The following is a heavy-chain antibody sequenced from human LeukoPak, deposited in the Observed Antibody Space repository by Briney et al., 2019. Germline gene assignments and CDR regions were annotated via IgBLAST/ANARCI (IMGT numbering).Heavy chain of an antibody. V-gene: IGHV4-39*01. Sequence: PSETPSLTCTVSGGSISSSSYYWGWNRQPPGKGLEWIGSIYYSGSTYYNPSLKSRITISVDTSKNQFSLKLSSVTAADTAVYYCARIKRITMIVASYYYYYMDVWGKGTTVTVSS. CDR2: IYYSGST. CDR3: ARIKRITMIVASYYYYYMDV. CDR1: GGSISSSSYY. D-gene: IGHD3-22*01. J-gene: IGHJ6*03.